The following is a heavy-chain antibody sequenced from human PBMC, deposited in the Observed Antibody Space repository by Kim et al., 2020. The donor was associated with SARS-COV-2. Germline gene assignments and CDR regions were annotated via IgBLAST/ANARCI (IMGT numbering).Heavy chain of an antibody. CDR3: ARGFNTMIVVVIKPYYYYGMAV. J-gene: IGHJ6*01. Sequence: SETLSLTCAVYGGSFSGYYWSWIRQPPGKGLEWIGEINHSGSTNYNPSLKGRVTISVDTSKNQFSLKLSSVTAADTAVNYCARGFNTMIVVVIKPYYYYGMAVWGQAPTVTVSS. CDR1: GGSFSGYY. V-gene: IGHV4-34*01. D-gene: IGHD3-22*01. CDR2: INHSGST.